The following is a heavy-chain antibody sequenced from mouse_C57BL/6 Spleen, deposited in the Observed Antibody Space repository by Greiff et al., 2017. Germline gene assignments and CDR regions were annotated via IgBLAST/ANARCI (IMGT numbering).Heavy chain of an antibody. J-gene: IGHJ2*01. CDR1: GFSLTSYD. CDR2: IWGGGST. D-gene: IGHD3-2*02. CDR3: AKRDSAGLDY. Sequence: VKLVESGPGLVAPSQSLSITCTVSGFSLTSYDVDWVRQPPGQGLEWLGVIWGGGSTNYNYALMSRLSISKDNSKSQFFLKMNSLQAEDTAMYYCAKRDSAGLDYWGQGTTLTVSS. V-gene: IGHV2-9*01.